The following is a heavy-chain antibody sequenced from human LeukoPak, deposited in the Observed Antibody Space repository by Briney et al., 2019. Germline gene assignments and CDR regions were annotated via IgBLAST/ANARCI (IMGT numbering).Heavy chain of an antibody. CDR3: ARGGYSGTYYFDY. J-gene: IGHJ4*02. CDR1: GFTVSTNY. D-gene: IGHD1-26*01. CDR2: VWYDGSNI. V-gene: IGHV3-33*08. Sequence: GGSLRLSCAASGFTVSTNYMSGVRQAPGKGLEWVAVVWYDGSNIHYVDSVKGRFTISRDNSKSTLFLQMNSLTAEDTAVYYCARGGYSGTYYFDYWGQGALVTVSS.